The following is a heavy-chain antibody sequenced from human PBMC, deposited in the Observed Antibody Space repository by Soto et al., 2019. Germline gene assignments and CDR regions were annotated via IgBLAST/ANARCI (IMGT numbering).Heavy chain of an antibody. CDR2: ISYDGSDK. D-gene: IGHD2-15*01. CDR1: GFTFSSYG. Sequence: HVQLVESGGGVVQPGRSLRLSCAASGFTFSSYGMHWVRQAPGKGLEWVAVISYDGSDKYYADSVKGRFTISRDNSNNTLYLQMDSLRAEDTAVYYCAKGVVVATNYFQHWGQGTLVTVSS. J-gene: IGHJ1*01. V-gene: IGHV3-30*18. CDR3: AKGVVVATNYFQH.